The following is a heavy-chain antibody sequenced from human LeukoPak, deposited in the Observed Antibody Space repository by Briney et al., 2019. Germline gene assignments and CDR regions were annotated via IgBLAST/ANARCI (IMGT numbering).Heavy chain of an antibody. D-gene: IGHD6-19*01. CDR2: LSGSGGST. CDR1: GFSFSSYA. V-gene: IGHV3-23*01. CDR3: AKDAERVAVTGHLDY. Sequence: PGGSLRLSCASSGFSFSSYAVNWVRQAPGKGLEWVSDLSGSGGSTSYAVSVKAGFTISRDNSKNTLFLQMNTLRAEDTAVYYCAKDAERVAVTGHLDYWGQGTLVTVSS. J-gene: IGHJ4*02.